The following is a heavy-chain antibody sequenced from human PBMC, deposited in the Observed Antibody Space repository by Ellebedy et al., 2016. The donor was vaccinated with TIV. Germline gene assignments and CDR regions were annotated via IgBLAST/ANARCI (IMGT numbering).Heavy chain of an antibody. CDR1: GYTFTGYY. D-gene: IGHD6-19*01. CDR2: INPHSGGT. CDR3: ANSQYSSGWVDY. V-gene: IGHV1-2*02. J-gene: IGHJ4*02. Sequence: ASVKVSCKASGYTFTGYYMHWVRQAPGQGLEWMGWINPHSGGTNHAQRFQGRVTMTRDTSISTAYMELSRLRSDDTAVYYCANSQYSSGWVDYWGQGTLVTVSS.